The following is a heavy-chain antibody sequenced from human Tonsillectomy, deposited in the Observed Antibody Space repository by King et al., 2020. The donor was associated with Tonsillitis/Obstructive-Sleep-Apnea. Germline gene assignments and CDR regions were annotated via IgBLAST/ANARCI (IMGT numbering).Heavy chain of an antibody. Sequence: VQLVESGGGVVQPGRSLRLSCAASGFIFSSYSMHWVRQAPGKGLEWVAVISYDGSNKYYADSVKGRFTISRDNSKNTLYLQMNSLRGEDTAVYYCARDPGCSGGSCYSGYYYYYMDVWGKGTTVTVSS. CDR3: ARDPGCSGGSCYSGYYYYYMDV. CDR1: GFIFSSYS. CDR2: ISYDGSNK. V-gene: IGHV3-30*04. J-gene: IGHJ6*03. D-gene: IGHD2-15*01.